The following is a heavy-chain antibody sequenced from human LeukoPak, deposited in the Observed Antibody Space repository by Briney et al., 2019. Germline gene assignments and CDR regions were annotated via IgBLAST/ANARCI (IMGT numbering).Heavy chain of an antibody. V-gene: IGHV3-74*03. J-gene: IGHJ4*02. CDR1: GFTFSSYW. CDR2: IYSDGSRT. Sequence: GGSLRLSCAASGFTFSSYWMHWVRQAPGKGLVWVSRIYSDGSRTTYADSVKGRFTISRDNAKNSLYLQMNSLRAEDTALYYCAKEVNYYDSSGYYFDYWGQGTLVTVSS. CDR3: AKEVNYYDSSGYYFDY. D-gene: IGHD3-22*01.